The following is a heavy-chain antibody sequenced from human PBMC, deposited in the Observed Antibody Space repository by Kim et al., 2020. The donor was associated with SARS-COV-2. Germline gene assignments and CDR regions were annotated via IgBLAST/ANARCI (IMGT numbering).Heavy chain of an antibody. Sequence: GDRGYAGSGKGRFTISRDNSKNTLYLQMNSLRAEDTAVYYCVRGDWGDYWGQGTLVIVSS. CDR2: GDR. V-gene: IGHV3-23*01. D-gene: IGHD7-27*01. J-gene: IGHJ4*02. CDR3: VRGDWGDY.